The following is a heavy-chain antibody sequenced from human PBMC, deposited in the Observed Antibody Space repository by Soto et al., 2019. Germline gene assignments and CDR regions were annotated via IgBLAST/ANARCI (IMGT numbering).Heavy chain of an antibody. Sequence: QVQLQESGPGLVEPSQTLSLTCTVSGASVSSNYYSWSWNRQPPGRDLEWIGHIYNGGSTYSNPSLNSRVTVSLDTSKNQFSLNLNSVTAADTAVYYCARGPSGDKVDYWGQGTLVTVSS. CDR2: IYNGGST. CDR1: GASVSSNYYS. V-gene: IGHV4-30-4*01. CDR3: ARGPSGDKVDY. J-gene: IGHJ4*02. D-gene: IGHD1-26*01.